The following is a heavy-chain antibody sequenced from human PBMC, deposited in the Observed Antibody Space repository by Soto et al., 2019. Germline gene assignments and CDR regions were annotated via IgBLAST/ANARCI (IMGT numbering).Heavy chain of an antibody. D-gene: IGHD4-17*01. CDR2: INPNSGRT. CDR3: ARESGGTTATLDYYYFYMDV. J-gene: IGHJ6*03. CDR1: GYAFSQFY. V-gene: IGHV1-2*04. Sequence: QVQLVQSGAEVKKPGASVKVSCKASGYAFSQFYIHWMRQAPGQGLEWMGWINPNSGRTKFAQNFQGWVTMTRDTSIKTVYMELSGLISDATAVYYCARESGGTTATLDYYYFYMDVWGKGTTVTVSS.